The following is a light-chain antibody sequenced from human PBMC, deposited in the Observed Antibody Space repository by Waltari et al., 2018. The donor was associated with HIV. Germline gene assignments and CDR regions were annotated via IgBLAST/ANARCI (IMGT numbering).Light chain of an antibody. CDR2: AAS. J-gene: IGKJ2*01. CDR3: QQSYSTPQT. CDR1: QSISSY. V-gene: IGKV1-39*01. Sequence: DIQMTQSPSSLSASAADRVTITCRASQSISSYLNWYQQKPGKAPNLLIYAASSLQSEVPSRFSGSGSGTDFTLTISSLQPEDFATYYCQQSYSTPQTFGQGTKLEIK.